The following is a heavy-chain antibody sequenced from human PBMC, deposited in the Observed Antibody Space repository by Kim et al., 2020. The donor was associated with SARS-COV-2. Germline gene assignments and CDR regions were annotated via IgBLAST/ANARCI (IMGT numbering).Heavy chain of an antibody. CDR2: IYYSGST. CDR3: ARASILHNWFDP. J-gene: IGHJ5*02. D-gene: IGHD2-15*01. Sequence: SETLSLTCTVSGGSISSHYWSWIRQPPGKGLEWIGYIYYSGSTNYNPSLKSRVTISVDTSKNQFSLKLSSVTAADTAVYYCARASILHNWFDPWGQGTLGTVSS. CDR1: GGSISSHY. V-gene: IGHV4-59*11.